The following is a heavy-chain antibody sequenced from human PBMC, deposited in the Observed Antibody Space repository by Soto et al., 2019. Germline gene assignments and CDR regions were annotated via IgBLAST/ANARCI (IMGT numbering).Heavy chain of an antibody. CDR3: ANGHDNYFYYGMDV. CDR1: GATLTVFA. CDR2: FIPIVGMA. D-gene: IGHD1-1*01. Sequence: QVRWWRPGPGVKKPGPRGRSSGRPSGATLTVFAISWVGKALDKGLKWVGRFIPIVGMAKYGQSFQGRVTISADQSTNTLFMELRSLSYEDTAMYYCANGHDNYFYYGMDVWGQGTTVTVSS. J-gene: IGHJ6*02. V-gene: IGHV1-69*04.